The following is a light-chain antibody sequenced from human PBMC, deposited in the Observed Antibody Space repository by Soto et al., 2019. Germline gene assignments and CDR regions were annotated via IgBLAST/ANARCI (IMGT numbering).Light chain of an antibody. V-gene: IGKV1-5*03. J-gene: IGKJ1*01. CDR2: KAS. CDR3: QQYNSYSQT. Sequence: DIQMTQSPSTLSASVGDRVTITCRASQSISSWLAWYQQKPGKAPKLLIYKASSLESGVTSRFSDSGSGTECTLTISSLQPDDFATYYCQQYNSYSQTFGQGTKVEIK. CDR1: QSISSW.